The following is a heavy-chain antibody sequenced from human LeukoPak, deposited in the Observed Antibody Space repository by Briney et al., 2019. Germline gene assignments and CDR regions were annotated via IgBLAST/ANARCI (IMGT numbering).Heavy chain of an antibody. V-gene: IGHV2-70*20. CDR1: GFSLSTDGMC. CDR3: ARIPGKTYDYGVDV. CDR2: IVWDDDI. Sequence: ESGPTLAQPTQTLTLTCTFSGFSLSTDGMCVSWVRQPPGKALEWLALIVWDDDIYYNTSLKTRLTMSKGTSNNQVVLTMTNMDPVDTGTYYCARIPGKTYDYGVDVWGQGTPFSVSS. J-gene: IGHJ6*02.